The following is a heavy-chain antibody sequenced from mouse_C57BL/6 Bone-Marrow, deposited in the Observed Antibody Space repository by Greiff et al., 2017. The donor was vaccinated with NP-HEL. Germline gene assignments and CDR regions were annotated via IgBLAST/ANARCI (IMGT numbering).Heavy chain of an antibody. CDR2: SRNKANDYTT. V-gene: IGHV7-1*01. J-gene: IGHJ1*03. CDR3: ARDNWDWYFDV. Sequence: EVKLVESGGGLVQSGRSLRLSCATSGFTFSDFYMEWVRQAPGKGLEWIAASRNKANDYTTEYSASVKGRFIVSRDTSQSILDLQMNALRAEDTAIYCCARDNWDWYFDVWGTGTTVTVSS. CDR1: GFTFSDFY. D-gene: IGHD4-1*01.